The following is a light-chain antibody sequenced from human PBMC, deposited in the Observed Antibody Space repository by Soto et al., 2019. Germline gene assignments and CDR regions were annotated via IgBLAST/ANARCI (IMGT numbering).Light chain of an antibody. Sequence: QSALTQPPSASGSPGQSVTISCTGTSSDVGSYNYVSWYQQHPGSPPKLMIYEVSKRPLGVPDRFSGSKSGNTASLTVSGLQAEDEADYYCSSYAGSNNFVFGPGTKVTVL. J-gene: IGLJ1*01. CDR2: EVS. V-gene: IGLV2-8*01. CDR3: SSYAGSNNFV. CDR1: SSDVGSYNY.